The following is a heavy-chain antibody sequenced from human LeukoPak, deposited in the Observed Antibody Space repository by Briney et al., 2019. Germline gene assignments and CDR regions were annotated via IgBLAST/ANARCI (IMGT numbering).Heavy chain of an antibody. CDR2: IWYDGGNK. CDR3: ARWDYSAAARRSGDYSMDV. V-gene: IGHV3-33*08. CDR1: GFTVSSNY. D-gene: IGHD3-3*01. J-gene: IGHJ6*02. Sequence: GGSLRLSCAASGFTVSSNYMSWVRQAPGTGLEWVAVIWYDGGNKYYADSVKGRFTISRDNPKNTVYLEMSSLRVEDTAVYYCARWDYSAAARRSGDYSMDVWGQGTTVTVSS.